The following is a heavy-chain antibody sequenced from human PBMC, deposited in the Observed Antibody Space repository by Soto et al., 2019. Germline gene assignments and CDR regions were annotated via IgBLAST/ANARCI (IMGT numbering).Heavy chain of an antibody. CDR3: ATDPRKYSGYVAWFDP. J-gene: IGHJ5*02. D-gene: IGHD5-12*01. CDR1: GYTLTELS. Sequence: ASVKVSCKVSGYTLTELSMHWVRQAPGKGLEWMGGFDPEDGETIYAQKFQGRVTMTEDTSTDTAYMELSSLRSEDTAVYYCATDPRKYSGYVAWFDPWGQGTLVTVS. CDR2: FDPEDGET. V-gene: IGHV1-24*01.